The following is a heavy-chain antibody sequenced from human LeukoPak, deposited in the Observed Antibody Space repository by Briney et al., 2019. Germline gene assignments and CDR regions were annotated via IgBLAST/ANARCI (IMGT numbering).Heavy chain of an antibody. J-gene: IGHJ6*02. CDR1: GFIFSSDA. CDR2: VSGNGGST. V-gene: IGHV3-23*01. D-gene: IGHD3-10*01. Sequence: GGSLRLSCAASGFIFSSDAMNWVRLAPGKGLEWVSSVSGNGGSTFYADSVKGRFAISRDNSKNTLYLQMNSLRAEDTAVYYCARGWFGQSPSYGMDVWGQGTTVTVSS. CDR3: ARGWFGQSPSYGMDV.